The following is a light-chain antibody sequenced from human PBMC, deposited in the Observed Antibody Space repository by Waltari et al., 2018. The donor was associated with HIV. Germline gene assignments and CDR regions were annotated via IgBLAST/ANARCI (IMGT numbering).Light chain of an antibody. V-gene: IGLV1-40*01. J-gene: IGLJ1*01. CDR3: QSYDSSLSGFYV. CDR2: GNS. CDR1: SSNIGAGYD. Sequence: QSVLTQPPSVSVAPGQRVTIPCTGISSNIGAGYDVHWYQQLPATAPKLLIYGNSNRPSGVPDRFSGSKSGTSASLAITGLQAEDEADYYCQSYDSSLSGFYVFGTGTKVTVL.